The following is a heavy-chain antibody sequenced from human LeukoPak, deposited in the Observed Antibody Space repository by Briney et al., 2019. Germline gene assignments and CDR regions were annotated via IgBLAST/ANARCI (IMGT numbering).Heavy chain of an antibody. CDR1: GGSFSGYY. J-gene: IGHJ4*02. CDR3: ARLRDIVVVPAAIEAQNPYYFDY. D-gene: IGHD2-2*01. Sequence: KPSETLSLTCAVYGGSFSGYYWSWIRQPPGKGLEWIGEINHSGSTNYNPSLKSRVTISVDTSKNQFSLKLSSVTAADTAVYYCARLRDIVVVPAAIEAQNPYYFDYWGQGTLVTVSS. CDR2: INHSGST. V-gene: IGHV4-34*01.